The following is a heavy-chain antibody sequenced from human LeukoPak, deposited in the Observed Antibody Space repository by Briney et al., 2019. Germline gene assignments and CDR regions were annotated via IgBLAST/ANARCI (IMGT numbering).Heavy chain of an antibody. V-gene: IGHV4-34*01. CDR1: GGSFSGYY. CDR2: INHSGST. Sequence: SETLSLTCAVYGGSFSGYYWSWIRQPPGKGLEWIGEINHSGSTNYNPSLKSRVTISVDTSKNQFSLKLSSVTAADTAVYYCAREVTMARGIITGYYMDIWGKGTTVTVSS. J-gene: IGHJ6*03. CDR3: AREVTMARGIITGYYMDI. D-gene: IGHD3-10*01.